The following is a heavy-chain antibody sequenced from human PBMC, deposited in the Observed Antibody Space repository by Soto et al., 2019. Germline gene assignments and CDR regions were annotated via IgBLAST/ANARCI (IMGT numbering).Heavy chain of an antibody. J-gene: IGHJ5*02. D-gene: IGHD1-20*01. CDR2: ISGSGGST. Sequence: EVQLLESGGGLVQPGGSLRLSCAASGFTFSSYAMSWVRQAPGKGLEWVSAISGSGGSTYYADSVKGRFTISRDNSKNTLYLQMNSLRAEDTAVYYCAKDLYHWNPRGPYNWFDPWGQGTLVTVSS. CDR1: GFTFSSYA. V-gene: IGHV3-23*01. CDR3: AKDLYHWNPRGPYNWFDP.